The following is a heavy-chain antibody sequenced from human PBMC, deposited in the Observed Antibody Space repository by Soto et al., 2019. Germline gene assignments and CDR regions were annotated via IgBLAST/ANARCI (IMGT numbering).Heavy chain of an antibody. CDR1: GFTFSNYA. V-gene: IGHV3-23*01. CDR2: ISGSGGKT. D-gene: IGHD1-26*01. Sequence: EVQLLESGGGLVQPGGSLRLSCAASGFTFSNYAMSWVRQAPGKGLEWVSGISGSGGKTYYADSVKGRFTISRDNSKNTLYLQMNSLRAEDPAIFFLSKDNPDGTYSPYFFGYRGRGTLVTVSS. J-gene: IGHJ4*02. CDR3: SKDNPDGTYSPYFFGY.